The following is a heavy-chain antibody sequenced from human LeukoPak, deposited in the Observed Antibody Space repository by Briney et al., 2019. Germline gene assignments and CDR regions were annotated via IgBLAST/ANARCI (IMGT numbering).Heavy chain of an antibody. V-gene: IGHV4-59*01. D-gene: IGHD2-2*02. J-gene: IGHJ4*02. CDR2: IYYSGTT. Sequence: SETLSLTCTVSGGSISNYYWNWIRQPPGKGLELIGYIYYSGTTNYNPSLKSRVTISVDTSKNQFSLKLSSVTAADTAVYYCASVDVVVPAAIVFWGQGTLVTVSS. CDR1: GGSISNYY. CDR3: ASVDVVVPAAIVF.